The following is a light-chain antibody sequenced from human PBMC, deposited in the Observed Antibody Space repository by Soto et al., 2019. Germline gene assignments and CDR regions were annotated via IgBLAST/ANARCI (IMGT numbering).Light chain of an antibody. CDR1: QSLVYTDGNTY. Sequence: DVVMTQSPLSLPVTLGQPASLSYRSSQSLVYTDGNTYLNWFQQRAGQSPRRLIYKVSNRDSGVPDRVSGSGSGTDFTLKISRAEAEHVGRSYCIQGTHWPLFGPGAKVHIK. J-gene: IGKJ3*01. CDR3: IQGTHWPL. V-gene: IGKV2-30*01. CDR2: KVS.